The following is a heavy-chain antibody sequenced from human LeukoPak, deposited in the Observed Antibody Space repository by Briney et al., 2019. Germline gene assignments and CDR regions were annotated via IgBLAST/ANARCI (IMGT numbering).Heavy chain of an antibody. J-gene: IGHJ4*02. D-gene: IGHD6-19*01. V-gene: IGHV3-7*02. Sequence: PGGSLGLSCVASGFTFNNYWMNWVRQAPGKGLEWVAMIKQDGNEKYYVDSVKGRFTISRDNAKNSLYLQMNSLRAEDTAVYYCVAGKEKWGQGTLVTVSS. CDR1: GFTFNNYW. CDR2: IKQDGNEK. CDR3: VAGKEK.